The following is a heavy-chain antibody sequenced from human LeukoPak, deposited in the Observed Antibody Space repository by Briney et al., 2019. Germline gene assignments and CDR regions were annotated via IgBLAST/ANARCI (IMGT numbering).Heavy chain of an antibody. V-gene: IGHV4-34*01. J-gene: IGHJ4*02. Sequence: PSETLSLTCAVYGGSFSGYYWNWIRQPPWKGLEWIGEINHSGSTNYNPSLKSRVTISVDTSKNQFSLKLSSVTAADTAVYYCARGPRPYDYWGQGTLVTVSS. CDR1: GGSFSGYY. CDR2: INHSGST. CDR3: ARGPRPYDY. D-gene: IGHD6-6*01.